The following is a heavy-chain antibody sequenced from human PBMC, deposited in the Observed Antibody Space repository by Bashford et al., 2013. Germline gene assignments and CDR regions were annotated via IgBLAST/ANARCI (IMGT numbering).Heavy chain of an antibody. CDR3: VRGGPVVSRGSLNFDY. J-gene: IGHJ4*02. V-gene: IGHV1-NL1*01. CDR1: RHLHKTL. D-gene: IGHD4-23*01. CDR2: STLTNDNT. Sequence: SVKVRPARXLRHLHKTLTQWVRQGPGQGHSGWDASTLTNDNTHFAQNFRGRVTITSDRSVSTAYMELSSLTSEDMVVYSCVRGGPVVSRGSLNFDYWGQGTLVTVSS.